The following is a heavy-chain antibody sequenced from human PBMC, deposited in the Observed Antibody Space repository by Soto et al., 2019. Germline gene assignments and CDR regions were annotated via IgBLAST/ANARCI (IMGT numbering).Heavy chain of an antibody. CDR1: GGTFSSYA. D-gene: IGHD3-3*01. J-gene: IGHJ6*02. CDR2: IIPIFGTA. CDR3: ARDPSSFITIFGVVMKYGMDV. V-gene: IGHV1-69*13. Sequence: ASVKVSCNASGGTFSSYAISWVRQAPGQGLEWMGGIIPIFGTANYAQKFQGRVTITADESTSTAYMELSSLRSEDTAVYYCARDPSSFITIFGVVMKYGMDVWGQGTTVTVSS.